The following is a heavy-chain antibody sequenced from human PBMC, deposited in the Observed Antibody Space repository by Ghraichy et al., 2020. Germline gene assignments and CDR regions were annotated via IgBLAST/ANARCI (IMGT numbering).Heavy chain of an antibody. D-gene: IGHD3-3*01. Sequence: GSLRLSCAASGFTFSSYGMHWVRQAPGKGLEWVAVISYDGSNKYYADSVKGRFTISRDNSKNTLYLQMNSLRAEDTAVYYCAKEDLRITIFGVVIRGRGQGTLVTVSS. CDR1: GFTFSSYG. V-gene: IGHV3-30*18. CDR2: ISYDGSNK. CDR3: AKEDLRITIFGVVIRG. J-gene: IGHJ4*02.